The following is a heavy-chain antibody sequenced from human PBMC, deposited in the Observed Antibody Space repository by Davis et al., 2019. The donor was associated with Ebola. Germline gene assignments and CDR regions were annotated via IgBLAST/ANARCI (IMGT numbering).Heavy chain of an antibody. CDR3: ARHVIPAAHYYYFYMDV. CDR1: DYTFSSSG. Sequence: ASVKVSCKASDYTFSSSGFSWVRQAPGQGLEWMGWISSYDGDIKYAQNLQDRLTLTTDTSTNTAYMELRSLRSDDTAVYFCARHVIPAAHYYYFYMDVWGKGTTVTVSS. V-gene: IGHV1-18*04. D-gene: IGHD2-2*01. J-gene: IGHJ6*03. CDR2: ISSYDGDI.